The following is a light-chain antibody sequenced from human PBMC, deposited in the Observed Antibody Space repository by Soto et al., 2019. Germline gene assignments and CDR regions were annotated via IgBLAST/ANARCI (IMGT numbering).Light chain of an antibody. V-gene: IGKV2-24*01. CDR2: KIS. CDR3: IHVTPYPYT. CDR1: QSLLHSDGDTY. Sequence: IVMTQTPLSSPVTPGQPASISCKSSQSLLHSDGDTYLSWLQQRPGQPPRLLIYKISNRFSGVPDRFSGSGAVTEFTLRISRVEAEDVEFYYSIHVTPYPYTFGQGNKLEIK. J-gene: IGKJ2*01.